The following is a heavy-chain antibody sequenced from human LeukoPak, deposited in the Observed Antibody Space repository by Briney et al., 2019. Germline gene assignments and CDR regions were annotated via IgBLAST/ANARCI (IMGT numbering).Heavy chain of an antibody. CDR3: ARDLVCSGGSCYSVYYGMDV. CDR2: IIPIFGTA. Sequence: SVKVSCKASGGTFSSYAISWVRQAPGQGLEWMGGIIPIFGTANYAQKFQGRVTITADESTSTAYMELSSLRSEGTAVYYCARDLVCSGGSCYSVYYGMDVWGQGTTVTVSS. CDR1: GGTFSSYA. D-gene: IGHD2-15*01. J-gene: IGHJ6*02. V-gene: IGHV1-69*13.